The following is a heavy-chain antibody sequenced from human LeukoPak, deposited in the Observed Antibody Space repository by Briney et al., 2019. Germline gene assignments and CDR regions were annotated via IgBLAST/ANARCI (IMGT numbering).Heavy chain of an antibody. CDR2: IYYSGST. CDR3: ARDRSLATVTAATFDY. V-gene: IGHV4-30-4*08. CDR1: GGSISSGDYY. D-gene: IGHD4-11*01. Sequence: PSETLSLTCTVSGGSISSGDYYWSWIRQPPGKGLEWIGYIYYSGSTYYNPSLKSRVTISVDTSKNQFSLKLSSVTAADTAVYYCARDRSLATVTAATFDYWGQRTLVTVSS. J-gene: IGHJ4*02.